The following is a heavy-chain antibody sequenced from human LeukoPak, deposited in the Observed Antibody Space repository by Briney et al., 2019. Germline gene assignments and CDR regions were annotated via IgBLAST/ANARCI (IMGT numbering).Heavy chain of an antibody. D-gene: IGHD1-26*01. CDR3: ARDVALSGSYSVWFDP. CDR1: GYTFTHYY. V-gene: IGHV1-2*06. Sequence: ASVKVSCKASGYTFTHYYIHWVRQAPGQGLEWMGRINPNNGGTNYAQKFQDRVTMTRDTSISTAYMELSRLKSDDTAVYYCARDVALSGSYSVWFDPWGQGTLVTVSS. J-gene: IGHJ5*02. CDR2: INPNNGGT.